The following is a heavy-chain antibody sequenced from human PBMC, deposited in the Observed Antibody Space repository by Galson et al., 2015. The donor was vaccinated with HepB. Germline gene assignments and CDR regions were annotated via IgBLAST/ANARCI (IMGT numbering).Heavy chain of an antibody. Sequence: PALVKPTQTLTLTCTLSGLSLSTTGVGVGWIRQPPGKALECLALIYWNDDNRYNPSLKNRLTITKDTSKNQVVLTMTNMDPVDTATYYCARSLGYYDSSDIGGYFNCWGQGTLVTVSS. V-gene: IGHV2-5*01. D-gene: IGHD3-22*01. J-gene: IGHJ4*02. CDR2: IYWNDDN. CDR1: GLSLSTTGVG. CDR3: ARSLGYYDSSDIGGYFNC.